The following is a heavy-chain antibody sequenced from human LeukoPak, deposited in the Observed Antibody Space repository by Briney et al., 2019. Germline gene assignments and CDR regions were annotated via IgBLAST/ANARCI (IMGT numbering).Heavy chain of an antibody. Sequence: PGRSLRLSCVASGVTFSSYTMHWVRQAPGRGLQCVTFISFDGSKKYYADSVKGRFTISRDNAKNTLYLQMNSLRAEDSAIDYCARMVTSWFDYWGQGTLVTVSS. V-gene: IGHV3-30*04. CDR1: GVTFSSYT. CDR2: ISFDGSKK. J-gene: IGHJ4*02. D-gene: IGHD2-21*02. CDR3: ARMVTSWFDY.